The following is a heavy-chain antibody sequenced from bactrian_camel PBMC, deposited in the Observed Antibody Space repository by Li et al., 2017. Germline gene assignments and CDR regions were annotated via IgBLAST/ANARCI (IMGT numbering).Heavy chain of an antibody. CDR2: VYTGSGRT. Sequence: HVQLVESGGASVQAGGSLKLSCVASGHILGSRCMGWFRQALGKEREGVAGVYTGSGRTFYADSVKGRFTISQDDDKNELYLQMDSLKPEDTAMYYCAARGRGQCGTLTTRSYIHWGRGTQVTVS. CDR1: GHILGSRC. CDR3: AARGRGQCGTLTTRSYIH. D-gene: IGHD2*01. V-gene: IGHV3S54*01. J-gene: IGHJ4*01.